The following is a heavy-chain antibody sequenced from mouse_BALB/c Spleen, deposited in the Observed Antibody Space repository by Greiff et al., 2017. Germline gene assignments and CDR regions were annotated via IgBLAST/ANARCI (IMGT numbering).Heavy chain of an antibody. Sequence: EVQVVESGGGLVQPGGSRKLSCAASGFTFSSFGMHWVRQAPEKGLEWVAYISSGSSTIYYADTVKGRFTISRDNPKNTLFLQMTSLRSEDTAMYYCARMDPAWFAYWGQGTLVTVSA. J-gene: IGHJ3*01. V-gene: IGHV5-17*02. CDR3: ARMDPAWFAY. CDR2: ISSGSSTI. CDR1: GFTFSSFG.